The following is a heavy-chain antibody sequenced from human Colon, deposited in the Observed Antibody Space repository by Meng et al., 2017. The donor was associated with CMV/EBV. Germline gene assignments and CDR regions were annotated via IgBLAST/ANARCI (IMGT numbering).Heavy chain of an antibody. CDR3: ARILSGIFEY. J-gene: IGHJ4*02. CDR1: GYNFTSYG. Sequence: NVYCKASGYNFTSYGIRWVRQAPGQGLEWMGWISPNTGDTSFAQKFQGRLTMTTDTSTRTAYMELKRLRSDDTAVYYCARILSGIFEYWGQGTLVTVSS. D-gene: IGHD3-3*01. CDR2: ISPNTGDT. V-gene: IGHV1-18*01.